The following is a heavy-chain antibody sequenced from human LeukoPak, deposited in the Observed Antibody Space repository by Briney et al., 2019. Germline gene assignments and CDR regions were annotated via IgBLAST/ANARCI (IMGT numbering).Heavy chain of an antibody. CDR3: ARDCSSTSCYGFDY. V-gene: IGHV1-18*01. Sequence: ASVKVSCKASGYTFTSYGISWLRQAPGQGLEWMGWISAYNGNTNYAQKLQGRVTMTTDTSTSTAYMELRSLRSDDTAVYYCARDCSSTSCYGFDYWGQGTLVTVSS. D-gene: IGHD2-2*01. CDR2: ISAYNGNT. CDR1: GYTFTSYG. J-gene: IGHJ4*02.